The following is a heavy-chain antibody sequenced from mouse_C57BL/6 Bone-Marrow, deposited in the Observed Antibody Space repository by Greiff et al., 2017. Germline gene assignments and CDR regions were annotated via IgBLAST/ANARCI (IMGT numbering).Heavy chain of an antibody. CDR2: IYPRSGNT. CDR1: GYTFTSYG. D-gene: IGHD2-3*01. V-gene: IGHV1-81*01. CDR3: ARDGYYFYYFDY. Sequence: VKLVESGAELARPGASVKLSCKASGYTFTSYGISWVKQRTGQGLEWIGEIYPRSGNTYYNEKFKGKATLTADKSSSTAYVELRSLTSEDSAVYFCARDGYYFYYFDYWGQGTTLTVSS. J-gene: IGHJ2*01.